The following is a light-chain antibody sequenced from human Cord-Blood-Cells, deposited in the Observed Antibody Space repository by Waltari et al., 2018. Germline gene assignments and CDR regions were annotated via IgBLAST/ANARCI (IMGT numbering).Light chain of an antibody. J-gene: IGLJ3*02. CDR1: SSDVGGYNY. CDR2: EVS. Sequence: QSALTQPPSASGSPGQSVTISCTGTSSDVGGYNYVSWYQQHPGKAPKLMIYEVSKRPSVVPDRCSGSRSGNTASLTVSGLQAEDEADYYCSSYAGSNNLVFGGGTKLTVL. CDR3: SSYAGSNNLV. V-gene: IGLV2-8*01.